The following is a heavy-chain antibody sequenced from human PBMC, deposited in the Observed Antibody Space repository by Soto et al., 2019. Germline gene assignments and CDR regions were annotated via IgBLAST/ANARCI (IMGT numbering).Heavy chain of an antibody. CDR2: IGTAGDT. D-gene: IGHD3-3*01. CDR3: VREKKATIFRVVTPYGMDV. CDR1: GFTFSRYD. V-gene: IGHV3-13*01. Sequence: PGGSLRLSCAASGFTFSRYDMHWVRQATGKGLEWVSAIGTAGDTHYPGSVKGRFTISRENDKNSLYLQMDSLRAGDTAVYYCVREKKATIFRVVTPYGMDVWGQGTTVTVYS. J-gene: IGHJ6*02.